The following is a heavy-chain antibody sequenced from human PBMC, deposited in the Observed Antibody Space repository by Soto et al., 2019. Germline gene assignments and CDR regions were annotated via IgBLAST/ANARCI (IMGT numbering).Heavy chain of an antibody. CDR3: ARDDSGFSGSHYIDYFNY. J-gene: IGHJ4*02. CDR2: INAGNGNT. Sequence: ASVKVSCKASGYTFTSYAMHWVRQAPGQRLEWMGWINAGNGNTKYSQKFQGRVTITRDTSASTAYMQLSSLTSEDTAVYYCARDDSGFSGSHYIDYFNYWGQGALATVSS. V-gene: IGHV1-3*01. CDR1: GYTFTSYA. D-gene: IGHD1-26*01.